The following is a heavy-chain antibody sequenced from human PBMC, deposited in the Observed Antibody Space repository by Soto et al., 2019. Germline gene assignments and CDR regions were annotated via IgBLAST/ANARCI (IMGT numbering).Heavy chain of an antibody. CDR1: GFTFSNAW. CDR3: STGGYYFDY. V-gene: IGHV3-15*07. Sequence: PGGSLRLSCAGSGFTFSNAWMNWVRQAPGKGLEWVGRIKSKPDGGTTDYPAPVKGRFIISRDDSKNTVYLQINSLENEDTAKYYCSTGGYYFDYWGRGTQVTVSS. J-gene: IGHJ4*02. CDR2: IKSKPDGGTT. D-gene: IGHD5-12*01.